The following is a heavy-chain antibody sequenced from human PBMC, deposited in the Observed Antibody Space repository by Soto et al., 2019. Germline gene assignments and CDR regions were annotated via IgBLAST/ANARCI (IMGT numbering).Heavy chain of an antibody. CDR1: GGSISSYY. J-gene: IGHJ4*02. V-gene: IGHV4-59*01. Sequence: PSETLSLTCTVSGGSISSYYWSWIRQPPGKGLEWIGYIYYSGSTNYNPSLKSRVTISVDTSKNQFSLKLSSVTAADTAVYYCARGGRRGYSGYHDYWGQGTLVTVSS. D-gene: IGHD5-12*01. CDR2: IYYSGST. CDR3: ARGGRRGYSGYHDY.